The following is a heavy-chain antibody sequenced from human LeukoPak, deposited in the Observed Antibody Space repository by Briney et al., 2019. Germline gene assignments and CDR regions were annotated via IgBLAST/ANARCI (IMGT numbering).Heavy chain of an antibody. CDR3: AKGPRGYSYGYPNKWFDP. D-gene: IGHD5-18*01. J-gene: IGHJ5*02. Sequence: PGGSLRLSCAASGFTFSSYAMSWVRQAPGKGLEWVSAISGSGGSTYYADSVKGRFTISRDNSKNTLYLQMNSLRAEDTAVYYCAKGPRGYSYGYPNKWFDPWGQGTLVTVSS. CDR1: GFTFSSYA. CDR2: ISGSGGST. V-gene: IGHV3-23*01.